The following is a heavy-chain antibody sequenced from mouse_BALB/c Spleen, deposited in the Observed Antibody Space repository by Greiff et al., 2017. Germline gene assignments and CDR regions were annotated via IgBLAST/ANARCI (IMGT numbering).Heavy chain of an antibody. CDR3: ARWGIYSNYEGGAMDY. D-gene: IGHD2-5*01. CDR2: IYPGNVNT. CDR1: GYTFTSYY. Sequence: QVQLQQSGPELVKPGASVRISCKASGYTFTSYYIHWVKQRPGQGLEWIGWIYPGNVNTKYNEKFKGKATLTADKSSSTAYMQLSSLTSEDSAVYFCARWGIYSNYEGGAMDYWGQGTSVTVSS. J-gene: IGHJ4*01. V-gene: IGHV1S56*01.